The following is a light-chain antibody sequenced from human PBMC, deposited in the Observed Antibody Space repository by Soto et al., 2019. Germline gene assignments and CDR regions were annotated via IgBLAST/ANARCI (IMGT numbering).Light chain of an antibody. Sequence: IRMTQSPSSFSASTGDGVTITCRASQSISSWLAWYQQKPGKAPKLLIYDASSLESGVPSRFSGSGSGTEFTLTISSLQPDDFATYYCQQYNSYPWTFGQGTKVDIK. CDR2: DAS. CDR3: QQYNSYPWT. CDR1: QSISSW. J-gene: IGKJ1*01. V-gene: IGKV1-5*01.